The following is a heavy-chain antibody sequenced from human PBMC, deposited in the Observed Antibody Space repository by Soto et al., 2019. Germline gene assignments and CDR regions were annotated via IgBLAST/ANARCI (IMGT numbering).Heavy chain of an antibody. CDR3: ARDRTYYYFGMDV. J-gene: IGHJ6*02. CDR2: IWYDGSNK. Sequence: QVQLVESGGGVVQPGRSLRLSCAASGFTFSSYGMHWVRQAPGKGLEWVAVIWYDGSNKYYADSVKGRFTISRDNSKNTLHLQIKCLRPEDTAVYYCARDRTYYYFGMDVWGQGTTVTVSS. CDR1: GFTFSSYG. V-gene: IGHV3-33*01.